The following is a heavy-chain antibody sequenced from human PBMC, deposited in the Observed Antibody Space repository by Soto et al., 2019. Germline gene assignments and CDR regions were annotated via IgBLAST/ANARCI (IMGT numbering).Heavy chain of an antibody. Sequence: GASVKVSCKASGYTFNSYGISWVRQAPGQGLEWMGWISAYKANSNYAQKFQGRVTMTTDTSTSTVYMELSSLRSEDTAVYYCARVAAAGTLDYWGQGTLVTVSS. J-gene: IGHJ4*02. V-gene: IGHV1-18*01. CDR1: GYTFNSYG. D-gene: IGHD6-13*01. CDR3: ARVAAAGTLDY. CDR2: ISAYKANS.